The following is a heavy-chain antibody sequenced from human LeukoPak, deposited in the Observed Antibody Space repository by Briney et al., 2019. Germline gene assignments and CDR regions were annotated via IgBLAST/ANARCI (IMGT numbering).Heavy chain of an antibody. J-gene: IGHJ6*03. CDR1: GFTFSTYA. CDR2: ISSGGTDE. V-gene: IGHV3-30*07. CDR3: EQQLVHGKEDYYMDV. D-gene: IGHD6-13*01. Sequence: QAGGSLRLSCAASGFTFSTYAMHWVRQAPGKGLEWVSLISSGGTDEYYADSVKGRFTISRDNSKNTLYLQMNSLRAEDTAVYYCEQQLVHGKEDYYMDVWGKGTTVTVSS.